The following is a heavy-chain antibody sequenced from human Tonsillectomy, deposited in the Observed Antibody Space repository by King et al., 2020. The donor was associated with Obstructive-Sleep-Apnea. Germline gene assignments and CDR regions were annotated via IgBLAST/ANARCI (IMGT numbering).Heavy chain of an antibody. J-gene: IGHJ4*02. CDR1: GFTFSSYV. CDR2: IRYDGSNQ. V-gene: IGHV3-30*02. D-gene: IGHD5-18*01. CDR3: GKDLSYRFDC. Sequence: VQLVESGGGVVQPGGSLRLSCAASGFTFSSYVMHWVRQAPGKGLEWVAFIRYDGSNQYYTDSVKGRFTISRDDSKNTLYRQMNSLRTEDTSVYYCGKDLSYRFDCWGQGTLVTVSS.